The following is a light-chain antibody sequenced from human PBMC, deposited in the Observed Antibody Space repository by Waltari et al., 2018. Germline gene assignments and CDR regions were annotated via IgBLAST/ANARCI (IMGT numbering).Light chain of an antibody. V-gene: IGLV2-14*01. CDR1: SSYVGAYNL. CDR3: SSYTLTDTRV. Sequence: QSALTQPASVSASPGQSITISCSGTSSYVGAYNLVSWYRQYPGKAPQLIIYDVRTRPSGISDRFSGDKSDNTASLTISGLRAEDEADYYCSSYTLTDTRVFGGGT. J-gene: IGLJ3*02. CDR2: DVR.